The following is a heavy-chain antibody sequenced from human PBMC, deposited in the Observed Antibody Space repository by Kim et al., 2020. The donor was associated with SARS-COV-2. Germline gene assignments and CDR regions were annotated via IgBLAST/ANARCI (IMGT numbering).Heavy chain of an antibody. CDR1: GYSFTSYW. V-gene: IGHV5-51*01. J-gene: IGHJ5*02. CDR3: ARRRYCSGGSCYSANWFDP. D-gene: IGHD2-15*01. Sequence: GESLKISCKGSGYSFTSYWIGWVRQMPGKGLEWMGIIYPGDSDTRYSPSFQGQVTISADKSISTAYLQWSSLKASDTAMYYCARRRYCSGGSCYSANWFDPWGQGTLVTVSS. CDR2: IYPGDSDT.